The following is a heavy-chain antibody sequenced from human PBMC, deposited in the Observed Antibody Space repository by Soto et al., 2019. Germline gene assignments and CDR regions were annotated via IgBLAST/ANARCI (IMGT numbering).Heavy chain of an antibody. J-gene: IGHJ6*03. CDR1: GYTFTSYG. V-gene: IGHV1-18*01. CDR3: ASLRPDGDGSPYLPYYSYMDV. CDR2: ISAYNGNT. D-gene: IGHD3-10*01. Sequence: GASVKVSYKASGYTFTSYGISWVRQAPGQGLEWMGWISAYNGNTNYAQKLQGRVTMTTDTSTSTAYMELRSLRSDDTAVYYCASLRPDGDGSPYLPYYSYMDVWGKGTTVTVSS.